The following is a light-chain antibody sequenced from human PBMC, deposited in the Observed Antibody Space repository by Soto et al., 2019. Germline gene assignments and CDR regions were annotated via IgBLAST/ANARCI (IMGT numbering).Light chain of an antibody. J-gene: IGKJ1*01. CDR3: QQYNSDST. Sequence: IQMTQSPSTLSASVGDRVTITCRASQSISIWLVWYQQKPGRAPKLLIQKASSLESEVPSRFSGSGSGTEFTLTINSLQPDDSATYYCQQYNSDSTFGQGTKVEIK. CDR2: KAS. CDR1: QSISIW. V-gene: IGKV1-5*03.